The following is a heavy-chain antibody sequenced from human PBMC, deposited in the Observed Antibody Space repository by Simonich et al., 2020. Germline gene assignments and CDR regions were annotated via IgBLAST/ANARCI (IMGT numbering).Heavy chain of an antibody. CDR1: GGSISSSSYY. J-gene: IGHJ3*02. CDR3: ARRGDGHAFDI. Sequence: QLQLQESGPGLVKPSETLSLTCTVSGGSISSSSYYWGWIRQPPGKGLEWIGSIYYSVSTYYNPSLKSRVTISVDTTKNQFSLKLSSVTAADTAVYYCARRGDGHAFDIWGQGTMVTVSS. CDR2: IYYSVST. V-gene: IGHV4-39*07. D-gene: IGHD3-16*01.